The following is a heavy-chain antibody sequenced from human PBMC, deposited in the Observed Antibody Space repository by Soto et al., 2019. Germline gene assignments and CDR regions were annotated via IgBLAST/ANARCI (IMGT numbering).Heavy chain of an antibody. CDR1: GFTFSSYA. Sequence: DVQLLESGGGLVQPEGSLRLSCAASGFTFSSYAMGWVRQGPGKGLEWVAVVSIGGSTHYADSVRGRFTISRDNYKNTLSLQMNSLTAEYTAVYFCAKRRGAGGHFDYWGQGALVTVSS. CDR3: AKRRGAGGHFDY. J-gene: IGHJ4*02. V-gene: IGHV3-23*01. D-gene: IGHD2-15*01. CDR2: VSIGGST.